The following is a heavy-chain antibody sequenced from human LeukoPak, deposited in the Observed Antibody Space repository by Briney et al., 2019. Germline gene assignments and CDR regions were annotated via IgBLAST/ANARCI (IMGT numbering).Heavy chain of an antibody. J-gene: IGHJ4*02. Sequence: GGSLRLSCAASGFTFSSYGMHWVRQAPGKGLEWVAFIPSDGSKIYYADSVKGRFTISRDNSKNTVYLQMNSLRAEDTAVYYCVKDTRTKSQFDYWGQGSLVTVSS. CDR2: IPSDGSKI. CDR1: GFTFSSYG. CDR3: VKDTRTKSQFDY. D-gene: IGHD2-8*01. V-gene: IGHV3-30*02.